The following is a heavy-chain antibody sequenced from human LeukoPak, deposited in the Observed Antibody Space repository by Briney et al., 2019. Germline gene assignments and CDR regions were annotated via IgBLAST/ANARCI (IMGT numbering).Heavy chain of an antibody. CDR2: IYTSGST. CDR1: GGSISSYY. CDR3: ARDPRISRGNYDYVPL. Sequence: PSETLSLTCTVSGGSISSYYWSWIRQPAGKGLEWIGRIYTSGSTNYNPSLNSRVTMSVDRSKNHFSLKLSSVTAADTAVYYCARDPRISRGNYDYVPLWGQGILVTVSS. J-gene: IGHJ4*02. D-gene: IGHD3-16*01. V-gene: IGHV4-4*07.